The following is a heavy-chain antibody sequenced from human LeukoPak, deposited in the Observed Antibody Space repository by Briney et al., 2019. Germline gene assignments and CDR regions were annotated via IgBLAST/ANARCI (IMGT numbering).Heavy chain of an antibody. CDR3: ARERSGTTSLDY. CDR1: GFTFSSFS. Sequence: GGSLRLFCAASGFTFSSFSMNWVRQAPGKGLEWVSHISSSSSYIYYADSVKGRFTISRDNAKNSLYLEMNSLRAEDTAVYYCARERSGTTSLDYWGQGTLVTVSS. J-gene: IGHJ4*02. CDR2: ISSSSSYI. V-gene: IGHV3-21*01. D-gene: IGHD1-7*01.